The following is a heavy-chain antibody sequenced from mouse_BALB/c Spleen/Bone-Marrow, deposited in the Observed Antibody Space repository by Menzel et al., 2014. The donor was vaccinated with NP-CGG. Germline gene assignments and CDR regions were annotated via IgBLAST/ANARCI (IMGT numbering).Heavy chain of an antibody. CDR1: GYSFTGYF. CDR3: ARSGYYGSSYFDY. V-gene: IGHV1-20*02. Sequence: VQLKQSGPELVKPGASVKISCKASGYSFTGYFMNWVMQSHGKSLEWIGRINPYNGDTFYNQKFKGKATLTVDKSSSTAHMELRSLASEDSAVYYCARSGYYGSSYFDYWGQGPTLTVSS. D-gene: IGHD1-1*01. CDR2: INPYNGDT. J-gene: IGHJ2*01.